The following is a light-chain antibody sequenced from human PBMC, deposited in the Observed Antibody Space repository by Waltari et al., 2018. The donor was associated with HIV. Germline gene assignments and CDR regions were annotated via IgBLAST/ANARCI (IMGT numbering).Light chain of an antibody. Sequence: IVMTQSPDSLAVSLGERAPINCKSSQSVLYNSNNKNYLAWYQQKPGQPPKLLIYWASTRESGVPDRFSGSGSGTDFTLTISSLQAEDVAVYYCQQYYSTPFTFGPGTKVDIK. CDR2: WAS. V-gene: IGKV4-1*01. CDR3: QQYYSTPFT. CDR1: QSVLYNSNNKNY. J-gene: IGKJ3*01.